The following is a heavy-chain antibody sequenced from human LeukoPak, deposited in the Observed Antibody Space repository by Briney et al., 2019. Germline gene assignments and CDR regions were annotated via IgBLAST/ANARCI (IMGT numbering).Heavy chain of an antibody. V-gene: IGHV3-7*01. J-gene: IGHJ4*02. CDR3: ARSPRRALFDY. CDR1: GFTFSSHY. Sequence: GGSLRLSCAASGFTFSSHYMSWVRQAPGKGVEWVANIKQDGSDKYYVDSVKGRFTISRDNAKNSLFLQMNSLRAEDTAVYYCARSPRRALFDYWGQGTLVTVSS. CDR2: IKQDGSDK.